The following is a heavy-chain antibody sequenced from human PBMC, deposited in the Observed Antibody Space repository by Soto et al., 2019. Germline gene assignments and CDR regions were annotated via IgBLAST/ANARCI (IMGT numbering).Heavy chain of an antibody. Sequence: ASVKVSCKASGYTFTSYGISWVRQAPGQGLEWMGWISTYNGNTNFTQKLQGRVTMTTDTSTSTAYMELRSLRSDDTAVYYCARDREYNWNYNWFDPWGQGTLVTV. CDR1: GYTFTSYG. J-gene: IGHJ5*02. V-gene: IGHV1-18*01. D-gene: IGHD1-7*01. CDR2: ISTYNGNT. CDR3: ARDREYNWNYNWFDP.